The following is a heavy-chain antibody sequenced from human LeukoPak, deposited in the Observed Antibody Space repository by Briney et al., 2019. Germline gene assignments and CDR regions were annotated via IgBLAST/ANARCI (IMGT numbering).Heavy chain of an antibody. D-gene: IGHD3-3*01. Sequence: SETLSLTCTVSGGSISSYYWSWIRQPAGKGLEWIGRIYTSGSTNYNPSLKSRVTMSVDTSKNQFSLKLSSVTAADTAVYYCARDSRQNYDFWSGYYTSRRTYYYYYGMDVWGQGTAVTVSS. CDR1: GGSISSYY. J-gene: IGHJ6*02. CDR3: ARDSRQNYDFWSGYYTSRRTYYYYYGMDV. V-gene: IGHV4-4*07. CDR2: IYTSGST.